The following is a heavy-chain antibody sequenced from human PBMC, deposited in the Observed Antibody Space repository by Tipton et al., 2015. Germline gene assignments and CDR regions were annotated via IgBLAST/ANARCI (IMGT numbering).Heavy chain of an antibody. D-gene: IGHD4-23*01. CDR2: IQYSGGT. Sequence: LRLSCATSGFTFSTYWMSWVRQPPGKELEWIGYIQYSGGTNYNPSLESRVSMSVDTSKTQFSLEMRSVTATDTAVYYCARARGRHGGLFDSWGQGTLVTVSS. V-gene: IGHV4-59*01. CDR3: ARARGRHGGLFDS. CDR1: GFTFSTYW. J-gene: IGHJ4*02.